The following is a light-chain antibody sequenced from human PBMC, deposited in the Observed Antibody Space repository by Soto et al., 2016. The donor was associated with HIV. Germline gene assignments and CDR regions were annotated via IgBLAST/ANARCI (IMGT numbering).Light chain of an antibody. CDR3: NSRDNDRVL. Sequence: SSELTQDPAVSVALGQTVKITCQGDSLRKYFATWYQQKPGQAPIPVIYGKNKRPSGIPDRFSGSSSGNTGSLTISGAQAEDEADYYCNSRDNDRVLFGGGTKLTVL. J-gene: IGLJ2*01. CDR1: SLRKYF. V-gene: IGLV3-19*01. CDR2: GKN.